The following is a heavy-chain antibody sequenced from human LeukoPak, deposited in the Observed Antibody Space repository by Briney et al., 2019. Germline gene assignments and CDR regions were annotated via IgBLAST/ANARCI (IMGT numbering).Heavy chain of an antibody. CDR1: GFTFSSYA. Sequence: GGSLRLSCAASGFTFSSYAMSWVRQAPGKGLEWVSATSGSGGSTYYAVSVKSRFTISRDNSKNTLYLQMTSLRAEDTAVYYCARAVAIAVGGFDYWGQGTLVTVSS. D-gene: IGHD6-19*01. J-gene: IGHJ4*02. V-gene: IGHV3-23*01. CDR3: ARAVAIAVGGFDY. CDR2: TSGSGGST.